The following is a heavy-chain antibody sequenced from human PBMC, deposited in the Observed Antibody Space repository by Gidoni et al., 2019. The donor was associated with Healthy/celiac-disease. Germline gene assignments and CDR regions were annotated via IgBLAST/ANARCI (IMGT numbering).Heavy chain of an antibody. CDR2: ISAYNGNT. D-gene: IGHD3-22*01. Sequence: QVQLVQSGAEVTKPGASVKVSCKASGYTFTSYVISWVRQAPGQGLEWMGWISAYNGNTNYAQKLQGRVTMTTDTSTSTAYMELRSLRSDDTAVYYCARADTHYYDSSGYYYNHYWGQGTLVTVSS. CDR3: ARADTHYYDSSGYYYNHY. J-gene: IGHJ4*02. CDR1: GYTFTSYV. V-gene: IGHV1-18*04.